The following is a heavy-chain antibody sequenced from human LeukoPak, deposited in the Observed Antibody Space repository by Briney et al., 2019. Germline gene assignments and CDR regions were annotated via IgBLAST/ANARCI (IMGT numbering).Heavy chain of an antibody. J-gene: IGHJ4*02. CDR1: GYTFTGYY. CDR2: INPNSGGT. D-gene: IGHD3-3*01. CDR3: ARAGNYDFWSGYPLDY. Sequence: VSVKVSCKASGYTFTGYYMHWVRQAPGQGLEWMGRINPNSGGTNYAQKFQGRVTMTRDTSISTAYMDLSRLRSDGTAVYYCARAGNYDFWSGYPLDYWGQGTLVTVSS. V-gene: IGHV1-2*06.